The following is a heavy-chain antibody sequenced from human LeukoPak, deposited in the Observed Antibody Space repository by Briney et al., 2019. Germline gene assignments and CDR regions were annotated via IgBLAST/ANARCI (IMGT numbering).Heavy chain of an antibody. CDR3: ARGGVRSSDAFDI. Sequence: PGGSLRLSCAASGFTFSSYWMSWVRQAPGKGLEWVANIKQDGSEKYYVDSVKGRFTISRDNAKNSLYLQMNSLRAEDTAVYYCARGGVRSSDAFDIWGQGTMVTVSS. CDR1: GFTFSSYW. CDR2: IKQDGSEK. J-gene: IGHJ3*02. D-gene: IGHD3-3*01. V-gene: IGHV3-7*01.